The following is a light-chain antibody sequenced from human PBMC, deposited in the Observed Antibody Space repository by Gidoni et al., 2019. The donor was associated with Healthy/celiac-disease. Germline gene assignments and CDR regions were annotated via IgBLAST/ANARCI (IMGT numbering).Light chain of an antibody. V-gene: IGKV2-28*01. J-gene: IGKJ4*01. CDR1: QSLLHSNGYNY. Sequence: VMTQSPLSLPVTPGEPASISCRSSQSLLHSNGYNYLVWYLQKPGQSPQLLIYLGSNRAFGGPDRFSGSGSGTDFTLKISSVEAEDVGGYYCMQALQTPLTFGGGTKVEIK. CDR2: LGS. CDR3: MQALQTPLT.